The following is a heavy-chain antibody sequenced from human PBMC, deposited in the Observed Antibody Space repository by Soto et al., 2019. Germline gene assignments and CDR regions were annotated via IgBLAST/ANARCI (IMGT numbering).Heavy chain of an antibody. V-gene: IGHV4-4*08. CDR2: IYSSGST. Sequence: PSETLSLTCTVSGGSISGYYWCWIRQPPGKGLDYIGYIYSSGSTNYSPSLKSRVIISVDTSKNQFSLKLTSVTAADTAVYYCARAPRSGPFDYWGQGALVTVSS. J-gene: IGHJ4*02. CDR1: GGSISGYY. CDR3: ARAPRSGPFDY. D-gene: IGHD3-10*01.